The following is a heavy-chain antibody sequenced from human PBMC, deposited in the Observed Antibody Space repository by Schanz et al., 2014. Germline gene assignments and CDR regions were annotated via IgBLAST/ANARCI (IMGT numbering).Heavy chain of an antibody. V-gene: IGHV1-18*01. D-gene: IGHD6-13*01. Sequence: QVQLVQSGSELKKPGASVKVSCKASGYTFTSYSMNWVRQAPGQGLEWMGWINTYNGDTAYAQNMQGRVSMTTETAASTAYMELRSLRSDDTAVYYCARNIIATARAYDIWGQGTMVTVSS. CDR1: GYTFTSYS. J-gene: IGHJ3*02. CDR2: INTYNGDT. CDR3: ARNIIATARAYDI.